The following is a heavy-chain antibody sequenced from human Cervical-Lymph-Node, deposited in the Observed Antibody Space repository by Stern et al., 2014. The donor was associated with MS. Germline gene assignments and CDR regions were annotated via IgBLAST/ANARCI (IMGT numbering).Heavy chain of an antibody. J-gene: IGHJ1*01. V-gene: IGHV1-8*01. D-gene: IGHD1-26*01. CDR3: ARVANSGNSFIRFFQH. CDR2: MNPNSGNN. CDR1: GFTFTTYD. Sequence: VQLVESGAEVRKPGASVKVSCKASGFTFTTYDMNWVRQATGQGLEWMGWMNPNSGNNGYAQTFQGRVTLTTDNSISSDYMALDSLTSEHTAVYSYARVANSGNSFIRFFQHWGQGTLVTVSS.